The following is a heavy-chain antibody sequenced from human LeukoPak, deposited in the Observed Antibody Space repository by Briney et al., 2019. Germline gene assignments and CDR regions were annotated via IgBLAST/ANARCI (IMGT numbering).Heavy chain of an antibody. D-gene: IGHD2/OR15-2a*01. CDR2: INPNSGGT. CDR1: GYTFTSYG. CDR3: ARWEYNYYYYMDV. J-gene: IGHJ6*03. V-gene: IGHV1-2*02. Sequence: ASVKVSCKASGYTFTSYGISWVRQAPGQGLEWMGWINPNSGGTNYAQKFQGRVTMTRDTSISTAYMELSSLGSEDTAVYYCARWEYNYYYYMDVWGKGTTVTVSS.